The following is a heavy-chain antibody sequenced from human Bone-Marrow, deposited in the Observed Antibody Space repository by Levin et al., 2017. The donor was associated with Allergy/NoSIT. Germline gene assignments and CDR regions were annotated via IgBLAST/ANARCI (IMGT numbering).Heavy chain of an antibody. Sequence: PGGSLRLSCVASGFTFSSHSMNWVRQAPGKGLEWLSYIGYSSSPIQYADSVKGRFTISRDDAKNSLYLQMNSLRAEDTAVYYCARSGVAGNHDNWFDPWGQGTLVTVSS. CDR1: GFTFSSHS. J-gene: IGHJ5*02. D-gene: IGHD2-15*01. V-gene: IGHV3-48*01. CDR3: ARSGVAGNHDNWFDP. CDR2: IGYSSSPI.